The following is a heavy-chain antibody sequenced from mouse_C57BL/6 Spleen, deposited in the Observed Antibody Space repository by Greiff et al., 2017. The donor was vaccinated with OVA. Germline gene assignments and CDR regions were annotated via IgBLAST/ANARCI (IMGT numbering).Heavy chain of an antibody. V-gene: IGHV5-17*01. Sequence: EVQLMESGGGLVKPGGSLKLSCAASGFTFSNYGMHWVRQAPEKGLEWVAYISGGGSTIYYADTVKGRFTISRDNAKNTLFLQMTLLRSEDTAMYYCAMRRSSTYWYFDDWGTGTTVTVSS. D-gene: IGHD1-1*01. CDR3: AMRRSSTYWYFDD. J-gene: IGHJ1*03. CDR2: ISGGGSTI. CDR1: GFTFSNYG.